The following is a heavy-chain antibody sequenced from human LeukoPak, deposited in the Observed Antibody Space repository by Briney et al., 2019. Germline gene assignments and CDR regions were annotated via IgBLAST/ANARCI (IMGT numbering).Heavy chain of an antibody. Sequence: ASVKVSCKASGYTFTSYYMHWVRQAPGQGLEWMGMIYPRDGSTSYAQKFQGRVTVTRDTSTSTVHMELSGLRSEDTAVYYCGRDQEGFDYWGQGTLVTVSS. J-gene: IGHJ4*02. CDR1: GYTFTSYY. V-gene: IGHV1-46*01. CDR2: IYPRDGST. CDR3: GRDQEGFDY.